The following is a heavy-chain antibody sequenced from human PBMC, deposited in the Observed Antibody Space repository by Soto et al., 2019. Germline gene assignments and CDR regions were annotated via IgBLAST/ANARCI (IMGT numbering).Heavy chain of an antibody. Sequence: EVQLLESGGGLVQPGGSLRLSCAASGFTFSSYAMSWVRQAPGKGLEWVSAISGRGGSTYYADSVKGRFTISRDNSKNAVDLEMTSRKAGDTAVYYCAEDFRLLWFGFNWFGPWGQGTLVTVSS. CDR3: AEDFRLLWFGFNWFGP. CDR2: ISGRGGST. V-gene: IGHV3-23*01. J-gene: IGHJ5*02. D-gene: IGHD3-10*01. CDR1: GFTFSSYA.